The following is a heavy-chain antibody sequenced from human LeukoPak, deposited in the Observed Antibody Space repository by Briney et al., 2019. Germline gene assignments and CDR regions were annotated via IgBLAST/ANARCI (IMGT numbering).Heavy chain of an antibody. V-gene: IGHV4-61*10. CDR3: ARGPRARSYFDY. CDR1: GGSISSRSYC. Sequence: SETLSLTCTVSGGSISSRSYCWSWIRQPAGKGLEWIGHVHISGSTNYNSSLKSRVTISVDTSKNQFSLKLSSVTAADTAVYYCARGPRARSYFDYWGQGTLVTVSS. J-gene: IGHJ4*02. CDR2: VHISGST.